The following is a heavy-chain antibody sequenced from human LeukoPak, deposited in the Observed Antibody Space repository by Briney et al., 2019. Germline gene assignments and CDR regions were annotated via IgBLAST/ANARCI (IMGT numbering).Heavy chain of an antibody. CDR1: GFSFNNYA. Sequence: GGSLRLSCSASGFSFNNYAMSWIRQAPGKGLTWVSLVSPAYGRTYYADSVKGRFTNSRDNSNNMLSLYMSSLRADDTAVYFCVKDRYGSFDPWGQGTLVTVSS. J-gene: IGHJ5*02. CDR3: VKDRYGSFDP. CDR2: VSPAYGRT. D-gene: IGHD3-10*01. V-gene: IGHV3-23*01.